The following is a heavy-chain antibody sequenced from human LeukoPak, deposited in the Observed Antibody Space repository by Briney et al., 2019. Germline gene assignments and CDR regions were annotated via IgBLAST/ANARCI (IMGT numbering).Heavy chain of an antibody. CDR3: ARLRPGWLRLPPDY. CDR2: ISAYNGNT. J-gene: IGHJ4*02. CDR1: AYTFTSYD. Sequence: ASVKVSCKASAYTFTSYDISWVRQAPGQGLEWMGWISAYNGNTNYAQKLQGRVTMTTDTSTSTAYMELRSLRSDDTAVYYCARLRPGWLRLPPDYWGQGTLVTVSS. V-gene: IGHV1-18*01. D-gene: IGHD5-12*01.